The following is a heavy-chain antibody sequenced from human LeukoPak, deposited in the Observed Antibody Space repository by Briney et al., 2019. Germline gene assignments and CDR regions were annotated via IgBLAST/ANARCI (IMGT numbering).Heavy chain of an antibody. CDR3: ARAGYTISSYRFDY. Sequence: SETLSLICSVSGGSISSYWWSWIRQPAGKGLEFIGRIYTTGGTNYNPSLKSRVSMSVDTSKNKFSLELRSVTAADTAVYFCARAGYTISSYRFDYWGQGALVTVSS. CDR1: GGSISSYW. V-gene: IGHV4-4*07. D-gene: IGHD3-16*02. J-gene: IGHJ4*02. CDR2: IYTTGGT.